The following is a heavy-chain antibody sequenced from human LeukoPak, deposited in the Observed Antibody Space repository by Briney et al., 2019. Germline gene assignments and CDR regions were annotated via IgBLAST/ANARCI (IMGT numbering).Heavy chain of an antibody. CDR2: ISDSGGST. D-gene: IGHD2-15*01. CDR1: GLTFSSYE. CDR3: VRGYSFGPYGMDV. J-gene: IGHJ6*02. Sequence: PGGSLRLSCAASGLTFSSYEMNWVRQAPGKGLEYVSAISDSGGSTYYADSVKGRFTISRDNSKNTLYLQMSSLRAEDTGVYFCVRGYSFGPYGMDVWGQGTTVTVSS. V-gene: IGHV3-64D*09.